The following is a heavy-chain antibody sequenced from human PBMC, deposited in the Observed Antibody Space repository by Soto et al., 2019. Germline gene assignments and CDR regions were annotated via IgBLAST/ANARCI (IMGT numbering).Heavy chain of an antibody. CDR2: ISAYNGNT. Sequence: ASVKVSCKASGYTFTSYGISWVRQAPGQGLEWMGWISAYNGNTNYAQKLQGRVTMTTDTSTSTAYMELRSLRSDDTAVYYCARDEAVAGTKYYFDYWGQGTLVTVSS. CDR3: ARDEAVAGTKYYFDY. CDR1: GYTFTSYG. J-gene: IGHJ4*02. D-gene: IGHD6-19*01. V-gene: IGHV1-18*01.